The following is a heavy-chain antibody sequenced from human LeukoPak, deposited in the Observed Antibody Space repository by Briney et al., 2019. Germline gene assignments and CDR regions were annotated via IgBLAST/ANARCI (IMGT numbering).Heavy chain of an antibody. CDR1: GESFSGHY. CDR3: ARDRYSGSYYGDDGFDI. J-gene: IGHJ3*02. D-gene: IGHD1-26*01. Sequence: MPSETLSLTCAVYGESFSGHYWSWIRQPPGKGLEWIGYIYYSGSTYYNPSLKSRVTISVDTSKNQFSLKLSSVTAADTAVYYCARDRYSGSYYGDDGFDIWGQGTMVTVSS. CDR2: IYYSGST. V-gene: IGHV4-30-4*08.